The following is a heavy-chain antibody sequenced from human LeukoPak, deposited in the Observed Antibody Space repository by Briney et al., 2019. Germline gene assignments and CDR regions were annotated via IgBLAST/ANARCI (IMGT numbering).Heavy chain of an antibody. Sequence: ASVKVSCKASGYTFTGYYMHWVRQAPGQGLEWMGWINPNSGGTNYAQKFQGRVTLTRDTSISTAYMELSRLTSDDTAVYYCARDVASGYYCEYYFDYWGQGTLVTVSS. CDR1: GYTFTGYY. CDR3: ARDVASGYYCEYYFDY. D-gene: IGHD3-22*01. V-gene: IGHV1-2*02. CDR2: INPNSGGT. J-gene: IGHJ4*02.